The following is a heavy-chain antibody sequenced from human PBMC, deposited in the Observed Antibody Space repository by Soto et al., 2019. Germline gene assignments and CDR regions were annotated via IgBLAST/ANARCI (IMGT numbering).Heavy chain of an antibody. V-gene: IGHV3-66*01. D-gene: IGHD3-22*01. Sequence: GGSLRLSCAASGFTVSSNYMSWVRQAPGKGLEWVSVIYSGGSTYYADSVKGRFTISRDNSKNTLYLQMNSLRAEDTAVYYCARDSSDSSGYEYYYYGMDVWGQGTTVTVSS. CDR3: ARDSSDSSGYEYYYYGMDV. J-gene: IGHJ6*02. CDR2: IYSGGST. CDR1: GFTVSSNY.